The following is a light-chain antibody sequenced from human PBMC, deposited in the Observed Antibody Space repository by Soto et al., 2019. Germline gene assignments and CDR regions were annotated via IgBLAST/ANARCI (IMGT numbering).Light chain of an antibody. J-gene: IGKJ4*01. CDR3: QQYNNWHPLT. CDR1: QSVSSK. Sequence: EIVLTQSPATLSLSPGKMSTLSCRASQSVSSKLAWYQQKPVQTPRLLIYGASTRATGIPARFSGSGSGTEFTLTISSLKSEDFAVYYCQQYNNWHPLTFGGGTKVDIK. CDR2: GAS. V-gene: IGKV3-15*01.